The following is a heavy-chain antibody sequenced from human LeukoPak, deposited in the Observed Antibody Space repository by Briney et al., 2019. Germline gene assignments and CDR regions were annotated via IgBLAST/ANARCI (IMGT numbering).Heavy chain of an antibody. CDR1: NGSISSYY. Sequence: SETLSLTCTVSNGSISSYYWGWIRQPPGKGLEWIGSIYYSGSTYYNPSLKSRVTISVDTSKNQFSLKLSSVTAADTAVYYCASITGTKDYYYYYMDVWGKGTTVTVSS. V-gene: IGHV4-39*07. CDR2: IYYSGST. CDR3: ASITGTKDYYYYYMDV. D-gene: IGHD1-7*01. J-gene: IGHJ6*03.